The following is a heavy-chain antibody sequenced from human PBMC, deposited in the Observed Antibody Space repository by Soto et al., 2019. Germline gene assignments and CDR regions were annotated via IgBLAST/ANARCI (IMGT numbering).Heavy chain of an antibody. Sequence: EVQLVESGGGLVQPGGSLRLSCAASGFTFSSYWMHWVRQAPGKGLVWVSRINSDGSSTSYADSVKGRFTISRDNAKNTLYLQMNSLRAEDTAVYYCARHGYSYGHPANWFDPWGQGTLVTVSS. CDR2: INSDGSST. V-gene: IGHV3-74*01. D-gene: IGHD5-18*01. CDR3: ARHGYSYGHPANWFDP. J-gene: IGHJ5*02. CDR1: GFTFSSYW.